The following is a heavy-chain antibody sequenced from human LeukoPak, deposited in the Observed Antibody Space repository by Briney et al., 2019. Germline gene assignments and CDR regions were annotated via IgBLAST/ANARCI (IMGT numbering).Heavy chain of an antibody. D-gene: IGHD2-15*01. Sequence: SETLSLTCAVYGGSFSGYYWSWIRQPPGKGLEWIGEINHSGSTYYNPSLKSRVTISVDTSKNQFSLKLSSVTAADTAVYYCAREGGACSGGSCYMARLARRDDSYYYMDVWGKGTTVTVSS. CDR1: GGSFSGYY. CDR2: INHSGST. V-gene: IGHV4-34*01. CDR3: AREGGACSGGSCYMARLARRDDSYYYMDV. J-gene: IGHJ6*03.